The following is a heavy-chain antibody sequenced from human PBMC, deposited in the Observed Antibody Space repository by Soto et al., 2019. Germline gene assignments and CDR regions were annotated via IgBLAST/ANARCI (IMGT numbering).Heavy chain of an antibody. J-gene: IGHJ4*02. CDR2: IWYDGSNK. CDR1: GFTFSSYG. Sequence: SLRLSCAASGFTFSSYGMHWVRQAPGKGLEWVAVIWYDGSNKYYAESVKGRFTISRDNSKNTLYLQMNSLRAEDTAVYYCAKGVDTAMVDYWGQGTLVTVSS. CDR3: AKGVDTAMVDY. V-gene: IGHV3-33*06. D-gene: IGHD5-18*01.